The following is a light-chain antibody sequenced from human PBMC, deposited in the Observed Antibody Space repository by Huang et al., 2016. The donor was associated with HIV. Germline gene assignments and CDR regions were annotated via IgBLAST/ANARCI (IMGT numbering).Light chain of an antibody. J-gene: IGKJ1*01. V-gene: IGKV1-39*01. CDR2: ASS. CDR3: QQGYSTPT. Sequence: DIQMTQSPSSLSASVGDRVTITCRASQSISRYLNWYQHKPGKAPELLIYASSSLQSGVPSRVSGSGSGTDFSLTSSGLQPEDYATYYCQQGYSTPTFGQGTKVEMK. CDR1: QSISRY.